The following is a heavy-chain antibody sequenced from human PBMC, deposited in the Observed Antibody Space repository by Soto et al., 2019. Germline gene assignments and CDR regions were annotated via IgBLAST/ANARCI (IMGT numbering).Heavy chain of an antibody. CDR2: ISFSSNHI. CDR3: ARLGGKYYATDV. CDR1: GFTFSSYS. V-gene: IGHV3-21*01. Sequence: EVQVVESGGGLVKPRGSLRLSCAASGFTFSSYSMNWVRQAPGQGLEWVSSISFSSNHIYYADSVTGRFTISRDNAKNSLSLQMNSLRAEDTAVYYCARLGGKYYATDVWGQGTTVTVSS. J-gene: IGHJ6*02. D-gene: IGHD1-1*01.